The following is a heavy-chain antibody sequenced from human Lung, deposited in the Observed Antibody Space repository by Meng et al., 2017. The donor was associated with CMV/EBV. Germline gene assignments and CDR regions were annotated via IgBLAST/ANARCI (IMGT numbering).Heavy chain of an antibody. CDR3: VRRQLFCSGGSCYQHFDP. V-gene: IGHV3-30-3*01. CDR1: GFTFSSFP. J-gene: IGHJ5*02. Sequence: GGSLRSSGAAPGFTFSSFPMHWVRQAPGKGLEWVAVISYNGFNEYYADSVKGRFTISRDNSKNTLSLQMNSLRAEDTALYYCVRRQLFCSGGSCYQHFDPWGQGXLVTVSS. D-gene: IGHD2-15*01. CDR2: ISYNGFNE.